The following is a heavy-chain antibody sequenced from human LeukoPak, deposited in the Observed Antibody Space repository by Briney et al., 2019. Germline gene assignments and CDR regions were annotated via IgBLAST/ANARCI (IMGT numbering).Heavy chain of an antibody. CDR2: IYYSGST. CDR3: ARHPYYYGSGSYFDY. V-gene: IGHV4-39*01. D-gene: IGHD3-10*01. J-gene: IGHJ4*02. Sequence: SETLSLTCTVSSGSISSSSNYWGWIRQPPGKGLEWIANIYYSGSTYYNPSLKSRVTISVDKSKNQFSLKLSSVTAADTAVYYCARHPYYYGSGSYFDYWGQGTLVTVSS. CDR1: SGSISSSSNY.